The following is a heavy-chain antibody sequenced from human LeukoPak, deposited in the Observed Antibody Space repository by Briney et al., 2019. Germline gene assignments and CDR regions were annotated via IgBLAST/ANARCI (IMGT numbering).Heavy chain of an antibody. Sequence: SETLSLTCTVSGGSISSYYWSWIRQPPGKGLEWIGEINHSGSTNYNPSLKSRVTISVDTSKNQFSLKLSSVTAADTAVYYCARGSRTAMVSPFDYWGQGTLVTVSS. V-gene: IGHV4-34*01. CDR1: GGSISSYY. CDR2: INHSGST. CDR3: ARGSRTAMVSPFDY. D-gene: IGHD5-18*01. J-gene: IGHJ4*02.